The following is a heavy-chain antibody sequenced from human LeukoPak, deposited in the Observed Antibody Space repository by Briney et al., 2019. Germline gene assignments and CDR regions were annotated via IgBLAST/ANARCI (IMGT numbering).Heavy chain of an antibody. J-gene: IGHJ6*03. CDR2: IYTSGST. CDR3: AGIQSIEAKYYYMDF. D-gene: IGHD2-21*01. CDR1: GGSISSGSYY. Sequence: SQTLSLTCTVSGGSISSGSYYWSWIRQPAGKGLEWIGRIYTSGSTNYNPSLKSRVTITVDTSKNQFSLKLSSVTAADTAVYYRAGIQSIEAKYYYMDFWGKGTTVTASS. V-gene: IGHV4-61*02.